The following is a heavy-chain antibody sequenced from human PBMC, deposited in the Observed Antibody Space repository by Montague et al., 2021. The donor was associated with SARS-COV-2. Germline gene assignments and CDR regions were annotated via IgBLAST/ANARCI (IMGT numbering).Heavy chain of an antibody. CDR2: IHHSGST. V-gene: IGHV4-59*01. CDR1: GASLSSDY. Sequence: SETLSLTCIVSGASLSSDYWAWIRQPPGKGLEWIGYIHHSGSTDYNPSLNTRVTISIDTSKNQFSLKTISVTAADTGMYFCARDICSEGSCYSDSWGQGTPVTVSS. D-gene: IGHD2-15*01. CDR3: ARDICSEGSCYSDS. J-gene: IGHJ5*01.